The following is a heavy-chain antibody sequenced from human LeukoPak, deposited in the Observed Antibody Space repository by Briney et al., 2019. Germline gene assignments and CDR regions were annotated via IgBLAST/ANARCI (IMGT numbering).Heavy chain of an antibody. CDR1: GYTFTSYG. V-gene: IGHV1-69*13. J-gene: IGHJ4*02. CDR2: IIPIFGTA. CDR3: ASSPGYCSSTSCYTLDY. Sequence: SVKVSCKASGYTFTSYGISWVRQAPGQGLEWMGGIIPIFGTANYAQKFQGRVTITADESTSTAYMELSSLRSEDTAVYYCASSPGYCSSTSCYTLDYWGQGTLVTVSS. D-gene: IGHD2-2*02.